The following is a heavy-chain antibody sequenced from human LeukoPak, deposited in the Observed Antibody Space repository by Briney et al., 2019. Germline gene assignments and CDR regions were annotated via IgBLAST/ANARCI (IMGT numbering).Heavy chain of an antibody. CDR3: ARYLAAPYDAFDI. CDR2: INSNSGGV. V-gene: IGHV1-2*02. D-gene: IGHD2-15*01. J-gene: IGHJ3*02. Sequence: ASVKVSCKASGYTFTGYYMHWVRQAPGQGLEWMGWINSNSGGVHYTQNFQGRVTMTRDTSISTAYMDLTRLRYDDTAVYFCARYLAAPYDAFDIWGQGTMVTVSS. CDR1: GYTFTGYY.